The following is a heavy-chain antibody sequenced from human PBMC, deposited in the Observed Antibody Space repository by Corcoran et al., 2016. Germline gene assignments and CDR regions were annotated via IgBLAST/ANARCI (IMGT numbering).Heavy chain of an antibody. CDR1: GGSISSYY. J-gene: IGHJ2*01. V-gene: IGHV4-59*01. Sequence: QVQLQESGPGLVKPSETLSLTCTVSGGSISSYYWSWIRQPPGKGLEWIGYIYYSGSTNYNPSLKSRVTISVDTSKNQFSLTLSSVTAADTAVYYCARGSKYQLTQAFDLWGRGTLVTVSS. CDR3: ARGSKYQLTQAFDL. CDR2: IYYSGST. D-gene: IGHD2-2*01.